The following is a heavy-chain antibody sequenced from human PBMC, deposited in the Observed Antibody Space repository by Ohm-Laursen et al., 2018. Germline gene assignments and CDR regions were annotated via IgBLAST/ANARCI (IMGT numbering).Heavy chain of an antibody. CDR1: GFTFSGYA. V-gene: IGHV3-23*01. Sequence: GSLRLSCTASGFTFSGYAMTWVRQAPGKGLEWVPAISGTGGSAFYADSVKGRFTISRDNSKNTLYLQMNSLRVEDTAVYYCTRITLRQDVEYWGQGTLVTVSS. CDR3: TRITLRQDVEY. D-gene: IGHD2/OR15-2a*01. CDR2: ISGTGGSA. J-gene: IGHJ4*02.